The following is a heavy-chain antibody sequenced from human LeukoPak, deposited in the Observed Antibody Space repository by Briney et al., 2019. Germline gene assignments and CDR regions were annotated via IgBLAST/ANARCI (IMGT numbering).Heavy chain of an antibody. V-gene: IGHV1-24*01. CDR3: ARTLTLPNWFDP. CDR1: GYTLTELS. Sequence: ASVKVSCKVSGYTLTELSMHWVRQAPGKGLEWMGGFDPEDGETIYAQKFQGRVTMTRDTSTSTVYMELSSLRSEDTAVYYCARTLTLPNWFDPWGQGTLVTVSS. CDR2: FDPEDGET. D-gene: IGHD3-9*01. J-gene: IGHJ5*02.